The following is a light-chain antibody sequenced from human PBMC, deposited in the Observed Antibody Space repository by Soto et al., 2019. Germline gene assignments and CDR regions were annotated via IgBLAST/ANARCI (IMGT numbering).Light chain of an antibody. J-gene: IGKJ3*01. V-gene: IGKV3-20*01. CDR2: GAS. Sequence: EIVLTQSPGTLSLSPGERATLSCRASQSVSSSYLAWYQQKPGQAPRLLIYGASSRATGIPDRFSGSGSGKDFTLTISRLEPEDVAVYYCQHYGSSLFTFGPGTKVDIK. CDR3: QHYGSSLFT. CDR1: QSVSSSY.